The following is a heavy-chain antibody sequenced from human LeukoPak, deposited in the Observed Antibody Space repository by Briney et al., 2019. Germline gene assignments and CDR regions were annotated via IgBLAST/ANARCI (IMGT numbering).Heavy chain of an antibody. J-gene: IGHJ5*02. Sequence: GTLSLTSAVYGGSFIGYYGMHWVRQAPGKGLVWVSRISSDGSITSYADSVKGRFTISRDNAKNTLYLQMNSLRAEDTAVYYCERDRAYYYGSGSPGWFDRWGQGTLVTVSS. CDR2: ISSDGSIT. CDR1: GGSFIGYYG. V-gene: IGHV3-74*01. CDR3: ERDRAYYYGSGSPGWFDR. D-gene: IGHD3-10*01.